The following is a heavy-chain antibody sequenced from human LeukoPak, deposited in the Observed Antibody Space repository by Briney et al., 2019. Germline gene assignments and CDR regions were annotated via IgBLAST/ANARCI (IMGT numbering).Heavy chain of an antibody. Sequence: GGSLGLSCAASGFTFSSYSMNWVRQTPGKGLEWVSSISGSGTYIYYADSVKGRFTISRDNAKNSLYLQMNSLRAEDTAVYYCAILPRAGTTPFDYWGQGTLVTVSS. CDR3: AILPRAGTTPFDY. CDR1: GFTFSSYS. D-gene: IGHD1-7*01. V-gene: IGHV3-21*01. CDR2: ISGSGTYI. J-gene: IGHJ4*02.